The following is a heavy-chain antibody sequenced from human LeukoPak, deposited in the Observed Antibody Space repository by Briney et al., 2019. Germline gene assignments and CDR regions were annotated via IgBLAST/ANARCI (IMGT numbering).Heavy chain of an antibody. CDR2: IHPEGNEK. J-gene: IGHJ4*02. Sequence: GGSLRLSCAVSGFTFSDFWMSWVRQAPGRGLEWVAHIHPEGNEKYHVESVKGRFTISRDNAKNSLFLQMTGLRVEDTAVYYCARGDAFSGDHWGQGTLVTVSS. CDR1: GFTFSDFW. V-gene: IGHV3-7*04. CDR3: ARGDAFSGDH.